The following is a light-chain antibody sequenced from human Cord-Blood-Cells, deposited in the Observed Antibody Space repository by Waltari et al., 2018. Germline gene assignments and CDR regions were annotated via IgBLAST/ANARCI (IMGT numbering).Light chain of an antibody. V-gene: IGKV1-39*01. CDR3: QQRYSTPLT. Sequence: DIQMTQSPSSLSASVGDRVTITCRASQSISSYLNWYQQKPGKAPKLLIYAASSLQSGVPSRFSGSGSGTDFTLTISSLQTEDVATYYCQQRYSTPLTFGGGTKVEIK. CDR2: AAS. CDR1: QSISSY. J-gene: IGKJ4*01.